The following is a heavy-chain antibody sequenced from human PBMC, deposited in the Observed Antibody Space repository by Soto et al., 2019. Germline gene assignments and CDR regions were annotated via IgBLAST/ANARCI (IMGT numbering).Heavy chain of an antibody. D-gene: IGHD2-2*01. J-gene: IGHJ6*02. CDR3: ARVLLSGPAAMLLMDV. CDR2: INPNSGGT. Sequence: AAVKVSCKACGYTFTGYYMHWVRQAPGQGLEWMGWINPNSGGTNYAQKFQGRVTMTRDTSISTAYMELSRLRSDDTAVYYCARVLLSGPAAMLLMDVWGQGTTVTVSS. CDR1: GYTFTGYY. V-gene: IGHV1-2*02.